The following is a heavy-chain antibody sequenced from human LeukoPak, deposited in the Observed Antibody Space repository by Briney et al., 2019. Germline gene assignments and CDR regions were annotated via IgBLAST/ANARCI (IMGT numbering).Heavy chain of an antibody. CDR2: TYYRSKWYN. Sequence: SQTLSLTSAISGDSVSTNSAAWTWIRQSPSRGLGWLGRTYYRSKWYNDYAVSVKSRITINPDTSKNPFSLQLNSVTPEDTAVYYCARAPETYYYDSSGYFGDAFDIWGQGTMVTVSS. D-gene: IGHD3-22*01. CDR3: ARAPETYYYDSSGYFGDAFDI. J-gene: IGHJ3*02. V-gene: IGHV6-1*01. CDR1: GDSVSTNSAA.